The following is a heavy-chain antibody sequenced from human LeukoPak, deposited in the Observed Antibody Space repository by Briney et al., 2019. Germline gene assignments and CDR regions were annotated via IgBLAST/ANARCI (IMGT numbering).Heavy chain of an antibody. D-gene: IGHD4-23*01. V-gene: IGHV3-74*01. Sequence: GGSLRLSCAASGFTFSTYWMHWVRRAPGKGLVWVSRISSDGSIAINADSVEGRFTVSRDNAKHTLYLQMNSLRVEDTAVYYCARADYGGNSDFHYWGQGTLVTVSS. CDR2: ISSDGSIA. J-gene: IGHJ4*02. CDR3: ARADYGGNSDFHY. CDR1: GFTFSTYW.